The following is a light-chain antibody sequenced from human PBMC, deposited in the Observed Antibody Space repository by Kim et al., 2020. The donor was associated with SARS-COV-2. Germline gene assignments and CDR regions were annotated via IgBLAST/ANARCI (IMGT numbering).Light chain of an antibody. Sequence: SLGHRGTLPCRASQTVSIIAFAWSRQNLGQAPRLRIYCASSRATRIPDRFSGSGFGTDFTFTISRLEHEDFAVYYCKQYGKSPITLGQGTRLEIK. CDR3: KQYGKSPIT. J-gene: IGKJ5*01. CDR2: CAS. V-gene: IGKV3-20*01. CDR1: QTVSIIA.